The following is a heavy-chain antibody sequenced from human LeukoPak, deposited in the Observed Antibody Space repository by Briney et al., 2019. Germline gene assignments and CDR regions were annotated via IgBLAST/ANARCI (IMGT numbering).Heavy chain of an antibody. CDR2: INHSGST. Sequence: PSETLSLTCTVSGGSISSYYWSWIRQPPGKGLEWIGEINHSGSTNYNPSPKSRVTISVDTSKKQFSLRLSSVTAADTAVYYCARVGSFVGQPNVWGQGTLVIVSS. D-gene: IGHD3-10*01. CDR3: ARVGSFVGQPNV. V-gene: IGHV4-34*01. CDR1: GGSISSYY. J-gene: IGHJ4*02.